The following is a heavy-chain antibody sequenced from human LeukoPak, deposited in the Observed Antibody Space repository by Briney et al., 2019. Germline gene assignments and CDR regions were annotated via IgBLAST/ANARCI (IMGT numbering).Heavy chain of an antibody. CDR1: GFTFSSYS. CDR2: ISSSSATI. J-gene: IGHJ4*02. V-gene: IGHV3-48*01. D-gene: IGHD1-7*01. Sequence: GGSLRLSCAASGFTFSSYSMNWVRQAPGKGLEWVSYISSSSATIYYADSVEGRFTISRDNAKNSLYLQMNSLRAEDTAVYYCARSITGTTRSTDCWGQGTLVTVSS. CDR3: ARSITGTTRSTDC.